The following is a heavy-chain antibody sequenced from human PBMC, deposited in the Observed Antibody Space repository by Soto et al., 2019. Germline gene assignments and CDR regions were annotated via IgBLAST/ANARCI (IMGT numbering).Heavy chain of an antibody. CDR2: IIPILGIA. J-gene: IGHJ5*02. V-gene: IGHV1-69*02. Sequence: ASVKVSCKASGGTFSSYTISWVRQAPGQGLEWMGRIIPILGIANYAQKFQGRVTITADKSTSAAYMELSSLRSEDTAVYYCASKKDIGWFDPWGQGTLVTVSS. D-gene: IGHD2-15*01. CDR1: GGTFSSYT. CDR3: ASKKDIGWFDP.